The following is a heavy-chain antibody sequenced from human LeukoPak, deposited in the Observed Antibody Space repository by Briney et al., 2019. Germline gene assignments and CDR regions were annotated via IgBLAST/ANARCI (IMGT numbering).Heavy chain of an antibody. D-gene: IGHD2-15*01. CDR1: GYTFTSYG. CDR2: ISAYNGNT. CDR3: ARDMSPPSYNWFDP. J-gene: IGHJ5*02. V-gene: IGHV1-18*01. Sequence: ASVKVSCKASGYTFTSYGISWVRQAPGQGLEWMGWISAYNGNTNYAQKLQGRVTMTTDTSTSTAYMELRSLRSDDTAVYYRARDMSPPSYNWFDPWGQGTLVTVSS.